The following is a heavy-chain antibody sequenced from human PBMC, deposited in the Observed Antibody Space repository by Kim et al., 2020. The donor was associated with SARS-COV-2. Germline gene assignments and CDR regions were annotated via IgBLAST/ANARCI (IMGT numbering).Heavy chain of an antibody. Sequence: SLKSRVSISVDTSKNQFSLKLSSVTAADTAVYYCARRYGSGIYYYYYMDVWGKGTTVTVSS. V-gene: IGHV4-34*01. CDR3: ARRYGSGIYYYYYMDV. D-gene: IGHD3-10*01. J-gene: IGHJ6*03.